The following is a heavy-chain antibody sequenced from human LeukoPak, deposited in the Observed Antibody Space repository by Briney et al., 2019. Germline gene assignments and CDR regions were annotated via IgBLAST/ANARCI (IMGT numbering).Heavy chain of an antibody. CDR3: ARARNDYGDYVFDY. D-gene: IGHD4-17*01. J-gene: IGHJ4*02. CDR1: GFTFSDYY. V-gene: IGHV3-11*04. Sequence: GGSLRLSCAASGFTFSDYYMSWIRQAPGKGLEWVSYISRSGSTIYYADSVKGRFTISRDNAKNSLYLQMNSLRAEDTAVYYCARARNDYGDYVFDYWGQGTLVTVSS. CDR2: ISRSGSTI.